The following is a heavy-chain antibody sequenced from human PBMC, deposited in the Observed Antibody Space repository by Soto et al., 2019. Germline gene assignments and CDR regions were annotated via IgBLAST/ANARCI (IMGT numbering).Heavy chain of an antibody. CDR2: IIPIFGTA. V-gene: IGHV1-69*01. D-gene: IGHD5-12*01. Sequence: QVQLVQSGAEVKKPGSSVKVSCKASGGTFSSYAISWVRQAPGQGLEWMGGIIPIFGTANYAQKFQGRVTITADDSTSTVYMELSSLRSEDTAVYYCAGVPELRSPLYYYGMDVWGQGTTVTVSS. CDR1: GGTFSSYA. CDR3: AGVPELRSPLYYYGMDV. J-gene: IGHJ6*02.